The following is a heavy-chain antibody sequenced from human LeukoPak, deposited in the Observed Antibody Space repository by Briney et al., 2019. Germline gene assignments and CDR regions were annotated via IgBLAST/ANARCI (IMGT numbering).Heavy chain of an antibody. J-gene: IGHJ5*02. CDR3: AREVVGSYYDFWSGYTPPYWFDP. CDR2: TRNKANSYTT. D-gene: IGHD3-3*01. V-gene: IGHV3-72*01. CDR1: GFTFSDHY. Sequence: PGGSLRLSCAASGFTFSDHYMDWVRQAPGKGLEWVGRTRNKANSYTTEYAASVKGRFTTSRDDSKNSLYLQMNSLKTEDTAVYYCAREVVGSYYDFWSGYTPPYWFDPWGQGTLVTVSS.